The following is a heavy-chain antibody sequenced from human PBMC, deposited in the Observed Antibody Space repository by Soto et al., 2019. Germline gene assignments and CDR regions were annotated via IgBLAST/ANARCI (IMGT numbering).Heavy chain of an antibody. CDR1: GGSISSGGYY. J-gene: IGHJ4*02. D-gene: IGHD3-16*01. V-gene: IGHV4-31*03. CDR3: ARAADYVRGSFDY. CDR2: IYYSGST. Sequence: QVQLQESGPGLVKPSQTLSLTCTVSGGSISSGGYYWSWIRQHPGKGLEWIGYIYYSGSTYYNPSLKGRVTMSVDTSENQFALTLSAVTAADTAVYYCARAADYVRGSFDYWGQGTLVTVSS.